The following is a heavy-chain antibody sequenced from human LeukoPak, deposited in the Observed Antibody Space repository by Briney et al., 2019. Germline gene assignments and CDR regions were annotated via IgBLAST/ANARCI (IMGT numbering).Heavy chain of an antibody. CDR2: ISSSSSTI. CDR1: GFTFSSFS. D-gene: IGHD3-10*01. CDR3: ARDSYGSGSYYRIDY. J-gene: IGHJ4*02. V-gene: IGHV3-48*04. Sequence: GGSLRLSCAASGFTFSSFSMNWVRQAPGKGLEWVPYISSSSSTIYYADSVKGRFTISRDNAKNSLHLQMNSLRAEDTAVYYCARDSYGSGSYYRIDYWGQGTLVTVSS.